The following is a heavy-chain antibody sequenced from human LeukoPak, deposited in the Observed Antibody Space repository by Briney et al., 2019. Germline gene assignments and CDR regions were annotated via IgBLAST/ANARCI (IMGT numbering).Heavy chain of an antibody. V-gene: IGHV3-23*01. CDR2: ISGGGGST. D-gene: IGHD3-10*01. CDR3: AKSGSGNYYDRFDY. Sequence: GGSLRLSCAASGFTFSSYAMSWVRQAPGKGLEWVSVISGGGGSTYYADSVKGRFTISSDSSKNTLYLQMNSLRAEDTAVYYCAKSGSGNYYDRFDYWGQGTLITVSS. CDR1: GFTFSSYA. J-gene: IGHJ4*02.